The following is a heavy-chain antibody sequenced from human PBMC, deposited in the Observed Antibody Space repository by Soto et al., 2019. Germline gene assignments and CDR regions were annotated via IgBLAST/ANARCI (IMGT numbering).Heavy chain of an antibody. Sequence: EVQLVESGGGLVQPGGSLRLSCAASGFTFSSYEMNWVRQAPGKGLEWVSYISSSGSTIYYADSVKGRFTISRDNAKNSLYLQMNSLRAEDTAVYYCARPPYDFWSGYYFNYFDYWGQGTLVTVSS. CDR2: ISSSGSTI. D-gene: IGHD3-3*01. CDR1: GFTFSSYE. V-gene: IGHV3-48*03. CDR3: ARPPYDFWSGYYFNYFDY. J-gene: IGHJ4*02.